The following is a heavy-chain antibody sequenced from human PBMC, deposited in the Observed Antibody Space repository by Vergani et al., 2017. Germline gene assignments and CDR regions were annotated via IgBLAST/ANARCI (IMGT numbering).Heavy chain of an antibody. Sequence: QVQLQESGPGLVKPSQTLSLTCTVSGGSISSGDYYWSWIRQPPGKGLEWFGYIYYSGSTYYNPSLKSRVTISVDTSKNQFSLKLGSVTAAGTVVYYCARLVRDSSGNEAFDSWGQGTMVTVSS. D-gene: IGHD3-22*01. CDR3: ARLVRDSSGNEAFDS. V-gene: IGHV4-30-4*08. J-gene: IGHJ3*02. CDR1: GGSISSGDYY. CDR2: IYYSGST.